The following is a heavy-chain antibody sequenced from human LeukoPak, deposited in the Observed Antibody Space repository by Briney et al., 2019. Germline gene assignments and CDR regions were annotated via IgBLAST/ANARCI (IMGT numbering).Heavy chain of an antibody. CDR3: ARAMTTDFIFDY. Sequence: SETLSLTCTVSGGSISSSSYYWGWIRQPPGKGLEWIGYIYHSGSTYHNPSLKSRVTISVDRSKNQFSLKLSSVTAADTAVYYCARAMTTDFIFDYWGQGTLVTVSS. V-gene: IGHV4-39*07. D-gene: IGHD4-17*01. CDR1: GGSISSSSYY. CDR2: IYHSGST. J-gene: IGHJ4*02.